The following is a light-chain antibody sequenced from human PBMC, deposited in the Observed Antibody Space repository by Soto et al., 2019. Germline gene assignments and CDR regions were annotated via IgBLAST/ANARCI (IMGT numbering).Light chain of an antibody. J-gene: IGKJ5*01. V-gene: IGKV3-15*01. Sequence: EIVLTQSPGTLSLSPGERATLSCRASQSVSSSYLAWYQQKPGQAPRLLIYDTSTRATGIPARFSGSGSGTEFTLTISSLQSEDFAVYYCQQYSNWPPITFGQGTRLANK. CDR3: QQYSNWPPIT. CDR1: QSVSSSY. CDR2: DTS.